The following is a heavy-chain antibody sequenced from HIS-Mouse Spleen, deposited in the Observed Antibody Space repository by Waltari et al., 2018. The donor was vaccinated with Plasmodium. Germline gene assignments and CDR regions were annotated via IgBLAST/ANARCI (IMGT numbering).Heavy chain of an antibody. CDR1: GFTFSSYG. Sequence: QVQLVESGGGVVQPGRSLRLSCAASGFTFSSYGMHWVRQAPGKGVEWVAVITYEGSNKDYADAVKGRFTISRDNSKNTLYLQMNSLRAEDTAVYYCAKEVLGYYDFWSRPDYWGQGTLVTVSS. V-gene: IGHV3-30*18. D-gene: IGHD3-3*01. J-gene: IGHJ4*02. CDR2: ITYEGSNK. CDR3: AKEVLGYYDFWSRPDY.